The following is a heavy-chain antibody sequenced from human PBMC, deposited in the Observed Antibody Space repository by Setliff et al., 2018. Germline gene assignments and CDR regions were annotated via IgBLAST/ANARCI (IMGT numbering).Heavy chain of an antibody. CDR1: GYAFTDNY. CDR3: ARDRREAFDI. CDR2: INPKTGGT. J-gene: IGHJ3*02. V-gene: IGHV1-2*04. Sequence: ASVKVSCKTPGYAFTDNYIHWVRQAPGQGLEWMGWINPKTGGTNLAQKFQGWVSMTRDTSTRTVYMELSSLRLEDSAVYYCARDRREAFDIWGQGTMVTVS.